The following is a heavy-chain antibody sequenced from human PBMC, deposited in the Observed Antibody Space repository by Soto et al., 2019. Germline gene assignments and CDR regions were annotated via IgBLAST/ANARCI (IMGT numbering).Heavy chain of an antibody. J-gene: IGHJ6*03. CDR2: INHSGST. D-gene: IGHD5-18*01. CDR3: ARTGGDSDGNYYYYYMDV. Sequence: SETLSLTCAVYGGSFSSFYWSWIRQPPGKGLEWIGEINHSGSTNYNPSLKSRVTISVNTSKNQFSLKLSSVTAADTAVYYRARTGGDSDGNYYYYYMDVWGKGTTVTVSS. CDR1: GGSFSSFY. V-gene: IGHV4-34*01.